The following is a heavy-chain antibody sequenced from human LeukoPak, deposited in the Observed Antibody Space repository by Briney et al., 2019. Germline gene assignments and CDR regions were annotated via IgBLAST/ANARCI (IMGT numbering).Heavy chain of an antibody. CDR2: IRSDGINK. D-gene: IGHD6-19*01. CDR1: GFTFSDYG. CDR3: AKGSAWSHGYFDY. Sequence: GGSLRLSCAAPGFTFSDYGMHWVRQAPGKGLEWVTFIRSDGINKYYSDSVKGRFTISRDNSKNTLYLQMNSLRPEDTAIYYCAKGSAWSHGYFDYWGQGTLVTVSS. J-gene: IGHJ4*02. V-gene: IGHV3-30*02.